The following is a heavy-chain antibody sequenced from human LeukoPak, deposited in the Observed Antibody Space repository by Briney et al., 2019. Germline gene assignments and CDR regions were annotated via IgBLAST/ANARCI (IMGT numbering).Heavy chain of an antibody. V-gene: IGHV4-39*07. CDR3: ARSHYGDYVHPHGYYYYYMDV. CDR1: GDSISSTRHY. D-gene: IGHD4-17*01. Sequence: PSETLSLTCTVSGDSISSTRHYWGWIRQPPGKGLEWVGNIYYSGRTYYNPTLKSRVTISVDTSKNQFSLKLSSVTAADTAVYYCARSHYGDYVHPHGYYYYYMDVWGKGTTVTVSS. CDR2: IYYSGRT. J-gene: IGHJ6*03.